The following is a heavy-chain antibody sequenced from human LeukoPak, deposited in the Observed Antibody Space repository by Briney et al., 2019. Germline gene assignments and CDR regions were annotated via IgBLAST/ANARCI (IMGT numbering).Heavy chain of an antibody. Sequence: SETLSLTCTVSGGSISSHYWNWIRQPPGTGLEYIGYIDYSGITEYNPSLKSRVTISADTSKNQLSLKVRFVTAADTAVYYCARSSYYDDAFDYWGPGTLVTVSS. CDR2: IDYSGIT. D-gene: IGHD3-22*01. CDR1: GGSISSHY. CDR3: ARSSYYDDAFDY. J-gene: IGHJ4*02. V-gene: IGHV4-59*11.